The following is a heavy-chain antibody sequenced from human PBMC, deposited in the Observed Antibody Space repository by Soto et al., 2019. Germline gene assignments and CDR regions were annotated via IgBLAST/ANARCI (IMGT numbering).Heavy chain of an antibody. CDR2: INHSGST. CDR1: GGSFSGYY. J-gene: IGHJ4*02. V-gene: IGHV4-34*01. CDR3: ARHAKLGNKGHWYFDY. Sequence: SETLSLTCAVYGGSFSGYYWSWIRQPPGKGLEWIGEINHSGSTNYNPSLKSRVTISVDTSKNQFSLKLSSVTAADTAVYYCARHAKLGNKGHWYFDYWRQGTLVSVSS. D-gene: IGHD1-7*01.